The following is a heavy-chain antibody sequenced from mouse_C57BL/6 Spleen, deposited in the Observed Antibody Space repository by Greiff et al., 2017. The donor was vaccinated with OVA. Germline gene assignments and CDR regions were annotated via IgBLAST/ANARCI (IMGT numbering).Heavy chain of an antibody. J-gene: IGHJ1*03. CDR3: ARLGDLGFFDV. CDR2: IDPSDSET. D-gene: IGHD2-2*01. V-gene: IGHV1-52*01. Sequence: QVQLQQPGAELVRPGSSVKLSCKASGYTFTSYWMHWVKQRPIQGLEWIGNIDPSDSETHYNQKFKDKATLTVDKSSSTAYMQLSSLTSEDSAVYYCARLGDLGFFDVWGTGTTVTVSS. CDR1: GYTFTSYW.